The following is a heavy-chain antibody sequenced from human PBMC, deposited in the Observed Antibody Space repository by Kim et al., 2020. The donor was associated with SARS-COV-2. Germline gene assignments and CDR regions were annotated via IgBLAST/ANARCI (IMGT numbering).Heavy chain of an antibody. CDR2: IYYSGST. CDR1: GGPIRSYY. V-gene: IGHV4-59*01. CDR3: TRGGCYFET. J-gene: IGHJ4*02. D-gene: IGHD3-9*01. Sequence: SETLSLTCTVSGGPIRSYYWSWIRQPPGKGLEWIGYIYYSGSTNYNASLKSRVTISVDTSKNQFSLNLSSVTAADTAVYYCTRGGCYFETWGQGTLVTVS.